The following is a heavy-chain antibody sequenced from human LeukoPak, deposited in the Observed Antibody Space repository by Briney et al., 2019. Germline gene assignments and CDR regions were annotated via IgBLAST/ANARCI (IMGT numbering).Heavy chain of an antibody. J-gene: IGHJ6*02. Sequence: PSETLSLTCAVSGGSISSGGYSWSWIRQPPGKGLEWIGYIYHSGSTYYNPSLKSRVTISVDRSKNHFSLKLSSVTAADTAVYSCARGRGGSPMEYYGMDVWGQGTTVTVSS. V-gene: IGHV4-30-2*01. CDR2: IYHSGST. CDR3: ARGRGGSPMEYYGMDV. CDR1: GGSISSGGYS. D-gene: IGHD2-15*01.